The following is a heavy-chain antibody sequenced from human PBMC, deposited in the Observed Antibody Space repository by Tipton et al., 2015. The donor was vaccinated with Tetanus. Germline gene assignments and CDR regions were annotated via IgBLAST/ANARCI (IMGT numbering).Heavy chain of an antibody. V-gene: IGHV1-2*02. D-gene: IGHD3-22*01. CDR3: ARDRGDYIYYGMDV. CDR2: IDPNSGGT. Sequence: QLVQSGAEVKKPGASVKVSCKASGYTFTGYYIYWVRQAPGQGLEWMGWIDPNSGGTVYAQKFQGRVTMTRDTSISTAYMELRSLRSDDTAAYYCARDRGDYIYYGMDVWGPGTTVTVS. J-gene: IGHJ6*02. CDR1: GYTFTGYY.